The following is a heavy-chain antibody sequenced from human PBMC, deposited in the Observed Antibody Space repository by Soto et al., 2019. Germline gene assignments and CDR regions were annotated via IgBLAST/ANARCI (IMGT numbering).Heavy chain of an antibody. Sequence: SETLSLTCTVSGGSISSGDYYWSWIRQPPGKGLEWIGYIYYSGSTYYNPSLKSRVTISVDTSKNQFSLKLSSVTAADTAVYYCARSGRLYDSSGYYYLPISDYWGQGTLVTVSS. CDR2: IYYSGST. J-gene: IGHJ4*02. CDR1: GGSISSGDYY. V-gene: IGHV4-30-4*01. CDR3: ARSGRLYDSSGYYYLPISDY. D-gene: IGHD3-22*01.